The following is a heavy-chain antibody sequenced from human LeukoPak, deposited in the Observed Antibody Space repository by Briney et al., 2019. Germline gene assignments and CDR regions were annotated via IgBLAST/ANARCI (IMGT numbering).Heavy chain of an antibody. V-gene: IGHV1-69*13. CDR2: IIPIFGTA. J-gene: IGHJ3*02. CDR1: GYTFTSYG. D-gene: IGHD6-19*01. CDR3: ARDHIAVAGNAAFDI. Sequence: ASVKVSCTASGYTFTSYGISWVRQAPGQGLEWMGGIIPIFGTANYAQKLQGRVTITADESTSTAYMELSSLRSEDTAVYCCARDHIAVAGNAAFDIWGQGTMVTVSS.